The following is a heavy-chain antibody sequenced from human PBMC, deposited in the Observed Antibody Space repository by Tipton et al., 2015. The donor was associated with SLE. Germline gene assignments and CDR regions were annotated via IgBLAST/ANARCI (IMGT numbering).Heavy chain of an antibody. CDR2: INHSGST. CDR1: GYSISSGYY. V-gene: IGHV4-34*01. D-gene: IGHD3-22*01. J-gene: IGHJ3*02. CDR3: ARGVAYYYDFGALDI. Sequence: TLSLTCDVSGYSISSGYYWSWIRQPPGKGLEWIGEINHSGSTNYNPSLKSRVTISVDTSKNQFSLKLSSVTAADTAVYYCARGVAYYYDFGALDIWGQGTMVTVSS.